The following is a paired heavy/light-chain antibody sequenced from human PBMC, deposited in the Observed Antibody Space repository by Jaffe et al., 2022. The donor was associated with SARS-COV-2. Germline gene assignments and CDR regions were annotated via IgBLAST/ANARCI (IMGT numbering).Heavy chain of an antibody. V-gene: IGHV3-21*01. Sequence: EVQLVESGGGLVQPGGSLRLSCAASGFTFSSYTMNWVRQAPGKGLEWVSSISSTSNYIYYADSVKGRFTISRDNAKNSLYLQMNSLRAEDTAVYYCARPRDVGSGYSFDHWGQGTLVSVSS. CDR1: GFTFSSYT. D-gene: IGHD3-22*01. CDR2: ISSTSNYI. J-gene: IGHJ4*02. CDR3: ARPRDVGSGYSFDH.
Light chain of an antibody. V-gene: IGKV1-33*01. CDR3: QQYDNIPLT. Sequence: DIQMTQSPSSLSASVGDRVTITCQASQDISNYLNWYQQKPGKAPKLLIYDASNLETGVPSRFSGSGSGTDFTFTISSLQPEDVATYYCQQYDNIPLTFGPGTRVDIK. CDR1: QDISNY. CDR2: DAS. J-gene: IGKJ3*01.